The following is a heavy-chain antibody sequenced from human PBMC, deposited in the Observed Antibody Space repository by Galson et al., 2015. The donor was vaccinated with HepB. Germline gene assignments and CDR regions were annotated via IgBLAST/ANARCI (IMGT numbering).Heavy chain of an antibody. CDR3: ARATTVTRYFQH. Sequence: CAISGDSVSSNSAAWDWIRQSPSRGLEWLGRTYYRSKWYNDYAVSVKSRITINPDTSKNQFSLQLNSVTPEDTAVYYCARATTVTRYFQHWGQGTLVTVSS. V-gene: IGHV6-1*01. D-gene: IGHD4-17*01. CDR2: TYYRSKWYN. J-gene: IGHJ1*01. CDR1: GDSVSSNSAA.